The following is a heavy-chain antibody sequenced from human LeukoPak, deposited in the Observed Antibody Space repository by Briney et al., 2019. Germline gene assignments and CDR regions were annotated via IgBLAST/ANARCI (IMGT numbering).Heavy chain of an antibody. Sequence: SSETLSLTCTVSGASIRSGDYYWSWIRQPPGKGLEWIGYIYDSGSTYYNPSLKSRITISVDTSENRFSLKLSSVTATDTAVYYCARDCSGGSCYGAFDIWGQGTMVTVSS. CDR1: GASIRSGDYY. CDR2: IYDSGST. CDR3: ARDCSGGSCYGAFDI. V-gene: IGHV4-30-4*01. D-gene: IGHD2-15*01. J-gene: IGHJ3*02.